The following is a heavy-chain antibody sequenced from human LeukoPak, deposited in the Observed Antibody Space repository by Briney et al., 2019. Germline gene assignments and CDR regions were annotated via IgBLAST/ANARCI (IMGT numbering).Heavy chain of an antibody. Sequence: GGSLRLSCEASGVTFSTYVMSWVRQAPGKGPEWVSGISGSGGGTYYADSVKGRFAISRDNSKNTLYLQMNSLRAEDTDVYYCVQEGSRCLAFDIWGQGTKVTVCS. CDR1: GVTFSTYV. CDR3: VQEGSRCLAFDI. CDR2: ISGSGGGT. J-gene: IGHJ3*02. V-gene: IGHV3-23*01.